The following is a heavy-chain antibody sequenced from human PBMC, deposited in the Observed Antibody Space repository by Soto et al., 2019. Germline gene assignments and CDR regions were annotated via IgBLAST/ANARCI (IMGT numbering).Heavy chain of an antibody. CDR1: GFNCGDYA. V-gene: IGHV3-49*03. Sequence: PGGSLRLSCTTSGFNCGDYAMIWLRQAPGKGLEWLAFIRSKASGGTAEYAASVKDRFTILRDDSEGIAYLQMNSLKTEDTAVYYCTRDKFGERAFDYWGQGALVTAPQ. CDR3: TRDKFGERAFDY. J-gene: IGHJ4*02. CDR2: IRSKASGGTA. D-gene: IGHD3-10*01.